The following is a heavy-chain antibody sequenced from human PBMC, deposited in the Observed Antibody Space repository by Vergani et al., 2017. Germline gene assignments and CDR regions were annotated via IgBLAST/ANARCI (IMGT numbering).Heavy chain of an antibody. D-gene: IGHD5-12*01. CDR3: AKVGYDRGRLFDY. CDR1: GFTFSSYA. V-gene: IGHV3-23*04. J-gene: IGHJ4*02. CDR2: ISGSGGST. Sequence: VQLVESGGGVVQPGRSLRLSCAASGFTFSSYAMSWVRQAPGKGLEWVSAISGSGGSTYYADSVKGRFTISRDNSKNTLYLQMNSLRAEDTAVYYCAKVGYDRGRLFDYWGQGTLVTVSS.